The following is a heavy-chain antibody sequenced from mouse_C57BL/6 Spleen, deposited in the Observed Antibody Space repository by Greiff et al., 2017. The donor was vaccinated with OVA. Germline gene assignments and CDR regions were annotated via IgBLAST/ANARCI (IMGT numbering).Heavy chain of an antibody. CDR2: INYDGSST. V-gene: IGHV5-16*01. D-gene: IGHD1-1*01. Sequence: EVKLMESEGGLVQPGSSMKLSCTASGFTFSDYYMAWVRQVPEKGLEWVATINYDGSSTYYLDSLKSRFIISRDNAKNILYLQMSSLKSEDTATYYCARGPYYGSSYEYFDVWGTGTTVTVSS. J-gene: IGHJ1*03. CDR1: GFTFSDYY. CDR3: ARGPYYGSSYEYFDV.